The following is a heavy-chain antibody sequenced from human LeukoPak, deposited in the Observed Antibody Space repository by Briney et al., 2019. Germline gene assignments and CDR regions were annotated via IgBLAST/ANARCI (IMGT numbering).Heavy chain of an antibody. CDR1: GYTFTSYY. D-gene: IGHD5-18*01. J-gene: IGHJ5*02. CDR2: INPSGGST. CDR3: ASGGYSYGYGSARDWFDP. Sequence: ASVKVSCKASGYTFTSYYMHWVRQPPGQGLEWMGIINPSGGSTSYAQKFQGRVTMTRDTSTSTAYMELSSLRSEDTAVYYCASGGYSYGYGSARDWFDPWGQGTLVTVSS. V-gene: IGHV1-46*01.